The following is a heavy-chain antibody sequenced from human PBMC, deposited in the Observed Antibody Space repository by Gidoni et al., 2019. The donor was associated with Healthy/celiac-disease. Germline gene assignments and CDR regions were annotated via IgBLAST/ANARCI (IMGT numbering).Heavy chain of an antibody. CDR3: AKDQGYGSGSYLGAGDY. V-gene: IGHV3-23*01. Sequence: EVQLLESGGGLVQPGGSLRLSCAASGFTFSSYAMSWVRQAPGKGLEWVSAISGSGGSTYYADSVKGRFTISRDNSKNTLYLQMNSLRAEDTAVYYCAKDQGYGSGSYLGAGDYWGQGTLVTVSS. CDR2: ISGSGGST. J-gene: IGHJ4*02. D-gene: IGHD3-10*01. CDR1: GFTFSSYA.